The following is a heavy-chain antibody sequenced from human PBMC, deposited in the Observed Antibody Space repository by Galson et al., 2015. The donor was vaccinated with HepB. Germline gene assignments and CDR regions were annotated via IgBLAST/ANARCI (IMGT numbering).Heavy chain of an antibody. CDR1: GDSVSSNSAA. J-gene: IGHJ3*02. D-gene: IGHD3-22*01. Sequence: CAISGDSVSSNSAAWNWIRQSPSRGLEWLGRTYYRSKWYNDYAVSVKSRITINPDTSKNQFSLQLNSVTPEDTAVYYCARDPSDSSGYYETDAFDIWGQGTMVTVSS. CDR3: ARDPSDSSGYYETDAFDI. CDR2: TYYRSKWYN. V-gene: IGHV6-1*01.